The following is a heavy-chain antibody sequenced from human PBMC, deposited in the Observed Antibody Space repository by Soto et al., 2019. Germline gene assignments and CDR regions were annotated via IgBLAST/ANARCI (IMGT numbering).Heavy chain of an antibody. CDR2: IYKSTTT. D-gene: IGHD2-15*01. CDR1: GDSISTVDYF. Sequence: SETLSLTCSVSGDSISTVDYFWAWIRQPPGQALEYIGYIYKSTTTYYNPSFESRVAISLDTSKSQFSLTVTSVTAADTAVYFCARGRYCLTGRCFPNWFDSWGQGTLVTV. CDR3: ARGRYCLTGRCFPNWFDS. J-gene: IGHJ5*01. V-gene: IGHV4-30-4*01.